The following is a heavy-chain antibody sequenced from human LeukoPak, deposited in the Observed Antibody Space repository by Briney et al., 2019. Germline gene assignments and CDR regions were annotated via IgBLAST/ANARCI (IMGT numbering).Heavy chain of an antibody. D-gene: IGHD3-22*01. CDR1: GFTFSSYW. CDR2: INSDGSST. V-gene: IGHV3-74*01. Sequence: SGGSLRLSCAASGFTFSSYWMHWVRQAPGKGLVWVSRINSDGSSTTYADSVRGGFTISRDNAKNTLYLQMNSLRAEDTALYYCARDYYYDSSGFYPPFDYWGQGTLVTVSS. CDR3: ARDYYYDSSGFYPPFDY. J-gene: IGHJ4*02.